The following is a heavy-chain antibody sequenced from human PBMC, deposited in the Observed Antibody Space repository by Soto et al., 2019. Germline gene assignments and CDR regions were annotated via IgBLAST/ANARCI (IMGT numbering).Heavy chain of an antibody. J-gene: IGHJ3*01. D-gene: IGHD2-21*02. Sequence: SETLSLTCAVSGGSISSGGYSWSWIRQPPGKGLEWIGYIYHSGSTYYNPSLKSRVTISVDNSKNTMYLQMNRLRVEDTAVYYCAKAQSVVVDTAFGLNPFDLWGQGTMVTVSS. CDR1: GGSISSGGYS. CDR3: AKAQSVVVDTAFGLNPFDL. CDR2: IYHSGST. V-gene: IGHV4-30-2*01.